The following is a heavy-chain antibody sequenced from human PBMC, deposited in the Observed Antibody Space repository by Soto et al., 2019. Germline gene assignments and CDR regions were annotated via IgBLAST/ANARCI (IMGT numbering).Heavy chain of an antibody. CDR1: GFTFSSYA. CDR2: ISGSGGST. D-gene: IGHD2-2*02. J-gene: IGHJ3*02. V-gene: IGHV3-23*01. CDR3: ATSRGYCSSTSCYTPRGLDAFDI. Sequence: PGGSLRLSCAASGFTFSSYAMSWVRQAPGKGLEWVSAISGSGGSTYYADSVKGRFTISRGNSKNTLYLQMNSLRAEDTAVYYCATSRGYCSSTSCYTPRGLDAFDIWGQGTMVTVSS.